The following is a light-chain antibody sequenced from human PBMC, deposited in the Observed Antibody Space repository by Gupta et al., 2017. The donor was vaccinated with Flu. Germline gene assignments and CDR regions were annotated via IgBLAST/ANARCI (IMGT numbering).Light chain of an antibody. Sequence: EVLLTQSPATLSLSPGERATLSCRASQSVSTYLDWYQQKPGQAPRLIIYDASNRANGSPARFSGSGSWKDFTLTSSSRETEDFAVYYWQQRSTSITFGRGTKVDIK. CDR3: QQRSTSIT. V-gene: IGKV3-11*01. CDR1: QSVSTY. J-gene: IGKJ4*01. CDR2: DAS.